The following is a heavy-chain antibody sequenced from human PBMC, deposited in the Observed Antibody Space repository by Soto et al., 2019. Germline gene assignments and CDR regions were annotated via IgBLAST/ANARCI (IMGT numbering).Heavy chain of an antibody. CDR1: GYSFTSYY. Sequence: ASVKVSCKASGYSFTSYYIHWVRQAPGQGLEWMGIINPSSSTTYAQKFQGRVTMTRDTSTSTVYMELSSLRSEDTAVYYCARVGCSGGSCYAIDYWG. D-gene: IGHD2-15*01. CDR2: INPSSST. V-gene: IGHV1-46*01. J-gene: IGHJ4*01. CDR3: ARVGCSGGSCYAIDY.